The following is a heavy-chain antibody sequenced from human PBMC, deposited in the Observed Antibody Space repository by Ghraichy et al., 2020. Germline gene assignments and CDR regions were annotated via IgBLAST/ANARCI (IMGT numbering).Heavy chain of an antibody. J-gene: IGHJ6*02. V-gene: IGHV4-4*07. Sequence: SETLSLTCTVSGGSISRYYWSWIRQPAGKGLEWIGRIYTSGSTNYNPSLKSRVTMSVDTSKNQFSLKLSSVPAADTAVYYCARDHYYNFWSGYYTGSDYSGMDVWGQGTTVTVSS. CDR1: GGSISRYY. CDR2: IYTSGST. CDR3: ARDHYYNFWSGYYTGSDYSGMDV. D-gene: IGHD3-3*01.